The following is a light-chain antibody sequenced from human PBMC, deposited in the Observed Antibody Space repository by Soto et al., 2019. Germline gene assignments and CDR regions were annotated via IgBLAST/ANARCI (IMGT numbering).Light chain of an antibody. Sequence: DIVLTQSPGTLSLYPGERATLSCRASQSVTSTYLAWYQQKPGQAPRLLIYGASSRATGIPDRFSGSGSGTDFTLTISRLEPEDFAVYYCQQFGSSPWTFGQGTKVDI. V-gene: IGKV3-20*01. CDR1: QSVTSTY. CDR3: QQFGSSPWT. CDR2: GAS. J-gene: IGKJ1*01.